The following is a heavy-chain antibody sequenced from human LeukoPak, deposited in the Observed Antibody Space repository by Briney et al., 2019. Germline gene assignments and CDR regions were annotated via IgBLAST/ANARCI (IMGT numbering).Heavy chain of an antibody. Sequence: ASVKLSCKASGYTFTSYAMHWVRQAPGQSLEWMGWINAGNGNTKYSQKFQGRVTITRDTSASTAYMELSSLRSEDTAVYYCARDVMVRGVLPGYWGQGTLVTVSS. CDR3: ARDVMVRGVLPGY. V-gene: IGHV1-3*01. CDR2: INAGNGNT. D-gene: IGHD3-10*01. J-gene: IGHJ4*02. CDR1: GYTFTSYA.